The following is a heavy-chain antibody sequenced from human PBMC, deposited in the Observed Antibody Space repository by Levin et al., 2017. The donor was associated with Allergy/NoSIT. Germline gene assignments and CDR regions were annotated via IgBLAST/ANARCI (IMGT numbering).Heavy chain of an antibody. V-gene: IGHV4-61*03. CDR1: GASVSNGSYY. CDR2: IYYSGST. Sequence: SETLSLTCTVSGASVSNGSYYWSWIRQPPGKGLEWIAYIYYSGSTDYNPSLKSRVTISADTSKNHISLELSSVTAADTAVYYCAREIVYRTEDIAPTTFDLWGQGTLVTVSS. J-gene: IGHJ5*02. D-gene: IGHD5-12*01. CDR3: AREIVYRTEDIAPTTFDL.